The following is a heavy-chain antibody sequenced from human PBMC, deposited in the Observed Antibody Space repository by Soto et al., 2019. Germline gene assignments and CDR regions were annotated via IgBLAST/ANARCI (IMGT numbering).Heavy chain of an antibody. Sequence: QVQLQESVPGLLKPSETLSLTCTISGGSVSTYYWSWIRQPPGKELEWIGLTSYSGNTNYNPSLKSRVARAVDTSKNQFSLTLSSVTAADTAVYYCARDGVGPFDYWGQGTLVTVSS. CDR1: GGSVSTYY. CDR3: ARDGVGPFDY. V-gene: IGHV4-59*02. D-gene: IGHD3-3*01. CDR2: TSYSGNT. J-gene: IGHJ4*02.